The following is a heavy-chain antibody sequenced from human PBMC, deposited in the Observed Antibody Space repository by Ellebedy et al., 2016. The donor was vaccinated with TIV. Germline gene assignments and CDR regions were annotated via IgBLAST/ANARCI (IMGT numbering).Heavy chain of an antibody. J-gene: IGHJ5*02. CDR1: GFTFSSYA. CDR3: AKARASIAVAVWFDP. V-gene: IGHV3-23*01. Sequence: PGGSLRLSCAASGFTFSSYAMSWVRQAPGKGLEWVSAISGSGGSTYYADSVKGRFTISRDNSKNTLYLQMNSLRDEDTPVYYCAKARASIAVAVWFDPWGQGTLVTVSS. D-gene: IGHD6-19*01. CDR2: ISGSGGST.